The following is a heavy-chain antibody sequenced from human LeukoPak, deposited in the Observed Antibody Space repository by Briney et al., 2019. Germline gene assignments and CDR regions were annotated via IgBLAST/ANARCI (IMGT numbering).Heavy chain of an antibody. CDR3: ARAVAGIDY. D-gene: IGHD6-19*01. Sequence: ASVKVSCKASGYTFTGYYLHWVRQAPGQGLEWMGWINPNSGVTNYAQNFQGRVTVTRDTSISTGYMELSRLRSDDTALYYCARAVAGIDYWGQGTLVTVSS. V-gene: IGHV1-2*02. CDR2: INPNSGVT. J-gene: IGHJ4*02. CDR1: GYTFTGYY.